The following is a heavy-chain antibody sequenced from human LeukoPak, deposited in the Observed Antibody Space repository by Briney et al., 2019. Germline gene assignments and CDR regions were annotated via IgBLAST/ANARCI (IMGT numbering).Heavy chain of an antibody. CDR3: ARTKEMASISYFDS. CDR2: VSYDGSNT. CDR1: GFTFRSYS. D-gene: IGHD5-24*01. Sequence: GRSLRLSCAASGFTFRSYSMHWVRQAPGKGLEWVAVVSYDGSNTYYADSVKGRFTISRDNAKNSLYLQMNSLRAEDTAVYYCARTKEMASISYFDSRGQGTLVTVSS. J-gene: IGHJ4*02. V-gene: IGHV3-30*04.